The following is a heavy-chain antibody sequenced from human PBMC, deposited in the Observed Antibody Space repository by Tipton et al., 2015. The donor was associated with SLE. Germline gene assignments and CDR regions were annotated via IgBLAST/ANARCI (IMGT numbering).Heavy chain of an antibody. Sequence: SLRLSCAASGFTVSSNYMSWVRQAPGKGLEWVAVIYGGGSATYADSLKGRFTISRDNSKNTLYLQMNSFRVEDTAIYYCAIDLSGRYSYGFEHWGQGTLFTVSS. CDR3: AIDLSGRYSYGFEH. V-gene: IGHV3-53*01. D-gene: IGHD5-18*01. J-gene: IGHJ4*02. CDR2: IYGGGSA. CDR1: GFTVSSNY.